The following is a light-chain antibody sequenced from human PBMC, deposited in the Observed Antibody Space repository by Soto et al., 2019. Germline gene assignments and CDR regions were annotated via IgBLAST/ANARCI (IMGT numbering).Light chain of an antibody. CDR1: QTISHW. CDR3: QQYNTYWT. Sequence: DIHLTQSPSTLSASVGDRVTITCRASQTISHWLAWYQQKPGKAPKLLIFDASSLENGVPSRFSGSGSGTEFTLTITGLQPDDFATYYCQQYNTYWTFGRGTKVEI. J-gene: IGKJ1*01. CDR2: DAS. V-gene: IGKV1-5*01.